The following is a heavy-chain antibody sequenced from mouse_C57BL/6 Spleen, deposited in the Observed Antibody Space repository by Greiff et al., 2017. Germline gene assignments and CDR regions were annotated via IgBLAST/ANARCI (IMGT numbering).Heavy chain of an antibody. D-gene: IGHD1-1*01. CDR1: GYSFTDYN. CDR3: ARGGITTVVVPYWYFEV. J-gene: IGHJ1*03. V-gene: IGHV1-39*01. Sequence: SGPELVKPGASVKISCKASGYSFTDYNMNWVKQSNGKSLEWIGVINPKYGTTSYNQKFKGKDTLTVDQSSSTAYMQLNSLTSEDSAVXYCARGGITTVVVPYWYFEVWGTGTTVTVSS. CDR2: INPKYGTT.